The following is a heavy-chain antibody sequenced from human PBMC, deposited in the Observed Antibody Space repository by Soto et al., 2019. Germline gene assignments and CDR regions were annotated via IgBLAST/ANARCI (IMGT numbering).Heavy chain of an antibody. CDR1: GGSISPYY. Sequence: PSETLSLTCAVSGGSISPYYWSWVRQPAGKGLEWIGRIYASGSTNYNPSLKGRVTMSVATSKNQFSLKLSSMTAADTAVYYCARVGMVIRPTPRAFDYWGQGPLVTVST. CDR2: IYASGST. J-gene: IGHJ4*02. CDR3: ARVGMVIRPTPRAFDY. D-gene: IGHD2-21*01. V-gene: IGHV4-4*07.